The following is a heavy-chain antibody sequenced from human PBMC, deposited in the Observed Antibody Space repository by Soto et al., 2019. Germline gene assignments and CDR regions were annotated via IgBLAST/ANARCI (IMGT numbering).Heavy chain of an antibody. CDR2: ISYDGSNK. CDR3: AKDQGGAGRFYYYYGMDV. Sequence: QVQLVESGGGVVQPGRSLRLSCAASGFTFSSYGMHWVGQAPGKGLEWVAVISYDGSNKNYADSVKGRFTISRDSSKNTLYLQMNSLRAEDTAVYHCAKDQGGAGRFYYYYGMDVWGQGTSVTVSS. V-gene: IGHV3-30*18. J-gene: IGHJ6*02. CDR1: GFTFSSYG. D-gene: IGHD6-6*01.